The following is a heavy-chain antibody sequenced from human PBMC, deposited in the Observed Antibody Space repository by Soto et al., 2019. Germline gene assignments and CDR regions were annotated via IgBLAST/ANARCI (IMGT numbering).Heavy chain of an antibody. CDR2: IYHSGST. J-gene: IGHJ6*02. CDR1: GGSISSSNW. Sequence: QVQLHASGPGLVMPSGTLSLTCAVSGGSISSSNWWSWVRQPPGKGLEWIGEIYHSGSTNYNPSLKGRVTISVDKSKNPFSLKLSSVPAADTAVDYCARDVWFGLTRNYYGMDVWVQGTTVTVSS. V-gene: IGHV4-4*02. CDR3: ARDVWFGLTRNYYGMDV. D-gene: IGHD3-10*01.